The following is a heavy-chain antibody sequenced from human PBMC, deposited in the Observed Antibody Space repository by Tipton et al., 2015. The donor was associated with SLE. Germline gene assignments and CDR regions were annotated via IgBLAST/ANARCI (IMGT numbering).Heavy chain of an antibody. V-gene: IGHV3-30*04. Sequence: RSLRLSCVASGFTFSGHAMHWVRQAPGKGLEWVGVISYDGTNEYHADSVKGRFTISRDNSKNTLDLQMNSLRPEDTAMYYCARPDDYNHWYFDLWGRGTLVTVSS. J-gene: IGHJ2*01. D-gene: IGHD5-24*01. CDR1: GFTFSGHA. CDR3: ARPDDYNHWYFDL. CDR2: ISYDGTNE.